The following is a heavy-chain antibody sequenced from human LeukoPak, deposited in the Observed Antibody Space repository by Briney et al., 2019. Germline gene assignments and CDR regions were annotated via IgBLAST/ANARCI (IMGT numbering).Heavy chain of an antibody. Sequence: GGSLRLSCAASGFTFSSYWMSWVRQAPGKGLEWVANIKQDGSEKYYVDSVKGRFTISRDNTKNSLYVQMNSLRAEDTAVYYCARDGITMVRGVTAFDMWSQGTMVTVSS. J-gene: IGHJ3*02. D-gene: IGHD3-10*01. CDR3: ARDGITMVRGVTAFDM. CDR1: GFTFSSYW. CDR2: IKQDGSEK. V-gene: IGHV3-7*01.